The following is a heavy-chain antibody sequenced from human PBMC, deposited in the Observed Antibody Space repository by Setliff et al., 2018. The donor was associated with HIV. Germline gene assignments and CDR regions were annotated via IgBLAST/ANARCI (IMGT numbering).Heavy chain of an antibody. CDR2: IYYTGNN. J-gene: IGHJ3*01. CDR1: GGSVGSSSYY. D-gene: IGHD2-2*01. Sequence: SETLSLTCTVSGGSVGSSSYYWAWIRQPPGKGLEWIGSIYYTGNNKYNPSLESRVTFSMDTSENQFSLRLASVTAADTAIYYCARDDSIVLVPAIMRGDGFDFWGQGRMVTVSS. V-gene: IGHV4-39*07. CDR3: ARDDSIVLVPAIMRGDGFDF.